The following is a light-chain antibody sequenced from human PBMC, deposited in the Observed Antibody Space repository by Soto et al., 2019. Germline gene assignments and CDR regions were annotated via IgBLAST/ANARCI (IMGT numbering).Light chain of an antibody. CDR1: NSDIGAGYD. CDR3: QSYDTVRATI. J-gene: IGLJ2*01. V-gene: IGLV1-40*01. Sequence: QSVLTQPPSVSGAPGQRVTISCTGSNSDIGAGYDVHWYQQLPGSAPKLLIYGNSNRPSGVPDRFSGSKSGTSASLAITGLQADDEAGYFCQSYDTVRATIFGGGTQLTVL. CDR2: GNS.